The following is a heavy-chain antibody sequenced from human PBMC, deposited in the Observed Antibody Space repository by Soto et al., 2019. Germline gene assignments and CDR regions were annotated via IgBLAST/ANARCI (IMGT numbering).Heavy chain of an antibody. V-gene: IGHV1-69*13. Sequence: SVKVSCKASGGTFSSYAISWVRQAPGQGLEWMGGIIPIFGTANYAQKFQGRVTITADESTSTAYMELSSLRSEDTAVYYCARSAGAALPAAPTEGYYYYGMDVWGQGTTVTVS. J-gene: IGHJ6*02. CDR2: IIPIFGTA. CDR1: GGTFSSYA. CDR3: ARSAGAALPAAPTEGYYYYGMDV. D-gene: IGHD2-2*01.